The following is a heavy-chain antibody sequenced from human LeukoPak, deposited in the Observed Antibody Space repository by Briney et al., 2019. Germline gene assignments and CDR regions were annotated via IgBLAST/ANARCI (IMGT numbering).Heavy chain of an antibody. CDR3: ARVGVAVTTSVSDY. J-gene: IGHJ4*02. Sequence: GGSLRLSCAASGFTFSNAWMSWVRQAPGKGLEWVGRIKSKTDGGTTDYAAPVKGRFTISRDDSKNTLYLQMNSLRAEDTAVYYCARVGVAVTTSVSDYWGQGTLVTVSS. D-gene: IGHD4-17*01. CDR1: GFTFSNAW. V-gene: IGHV3-15*01. CDR2: IKSKTDGGTT.